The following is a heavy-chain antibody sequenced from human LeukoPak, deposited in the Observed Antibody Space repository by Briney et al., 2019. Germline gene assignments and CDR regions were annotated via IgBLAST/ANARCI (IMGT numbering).Heavy chain of an antibody. CDR3: ARQGSAYYFDY. CDR2: VYFSGRT. V-gene: IGHV4-39*01. Sequence: SEALSLTCSVSGASISSTSYYWGWIRQSPGKGLEWIGSVYFSGRTNDNPSLKSRVAMSVDTSENHFSLRLSSVTAADTAVYYCARQGSAYYFDYWGQGTLVTVSS. J-gene: IGHJ4*02. CDR1: GASISSTSYY.